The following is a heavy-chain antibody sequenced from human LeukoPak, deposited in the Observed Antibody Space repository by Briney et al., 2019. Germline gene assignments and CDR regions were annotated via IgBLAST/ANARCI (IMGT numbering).Heavy chain of an antibody. V-gene: IGHV3-30*02. Sequence: QTGGSLRLSCAASGFTFSSYGMHSVRQAPGKGLGWVAFIRYDGSNKNYADSVKGRFTISRDNSKTTLYLQMNSLRAEDTAVYYCAKDGFDTGMVTYGMDVWGQGTTVTVSS. J-gene: IGHJ6*02. CDR2: IRYDGSNK. CDR1: GFTFSSYG. CDR3: AKDGFDTGMVTYGMDV. D-gene: IGHD5-18*01.